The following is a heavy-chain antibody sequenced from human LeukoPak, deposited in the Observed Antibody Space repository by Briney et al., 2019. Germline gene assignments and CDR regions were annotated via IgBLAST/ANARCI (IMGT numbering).Heavy chain of an antibody. CDR3: ARGGAHGMDV. D-gene: IGHD1-26*01. CDR2: ISYDGSSK. CDR1: GFTFSSYA. Sequence: PGGSLRLSCAASGFTFSSYAMHWVRQAPGKGLEWVAVISYDGSSKYYADSVKGRFTISRDNAKRSVYLQMNSLRAEDTALYYCARGGAHGMDVWGQGTTVTVSS. V-gene: IGHV3-30*07. J-gene: IGHJ6*02.